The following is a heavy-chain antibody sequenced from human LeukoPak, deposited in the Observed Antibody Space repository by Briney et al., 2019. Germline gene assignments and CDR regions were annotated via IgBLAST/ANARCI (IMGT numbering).Heavy chain of an antibody. J-gene: IGHJ4*02. CDR3: AKPHRYTSDLDY. V-gene: IGHV3-23*01. D-gene: IGHD3-16*02. CDR2: ISGSGGST. CDR1: GFTFSSYT. Sequence: PGGSLRLSCAASGFTFSSYTMSWVRQAPGKGLEWVSGISGSGGSTYYADSVKGRFTISRDNSKSTLYMQMNSLRAEDTAVYYCAKPHRYTSDLDYWGQGTLVTVSS.